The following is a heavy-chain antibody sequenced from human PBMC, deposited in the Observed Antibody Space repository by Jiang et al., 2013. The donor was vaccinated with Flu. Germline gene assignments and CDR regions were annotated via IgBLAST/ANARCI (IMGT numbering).Heavy chain of an antibody. CDR1: TFTSYD. V-gene: IGHV1-8*01. Sequence: TFTSYDINWVRQATGQGLEWMGWMNPNSGNTGYAQKFQGRVTMTRNTSISTAYMELSSLRSEDTAVYYCARVARGYCSGGSCPKYDYRGQGTLVTVSS. J-gene: IGHJ4*02. CDR3: ARVARGYCSGGSCPKYDY. CDR2: MNPNSGNT. D-gene: IGHD2-15*01.